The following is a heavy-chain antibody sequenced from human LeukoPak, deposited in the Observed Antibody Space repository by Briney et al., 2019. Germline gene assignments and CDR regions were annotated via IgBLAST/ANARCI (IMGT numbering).Heavy chain of an antibody. Sequence: SGRSLRLSCAASGFSFSNYDMHWVRQAPGKGLEWVAVIWYDGSNKYYADSVKGRFTISRDNSKNTLYLQMNSLRVEDTAVYYCARESWHGLDYWGQGTLVTVSS. CDR2: IWYDGSNK. J-gene: IGHJ4*02. CDR3: ARESWHGLDY. CDR1: GFSFSNYD. D-gene: IGHD5-24*01. V-gene: IGHV3-33*01.